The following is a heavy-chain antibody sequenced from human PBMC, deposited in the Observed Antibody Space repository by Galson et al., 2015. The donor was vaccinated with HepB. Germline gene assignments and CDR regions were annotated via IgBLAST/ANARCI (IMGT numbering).Heavy chain of an antibody. V-gene: IGHV1-69*13. CDR1: GGTFSSYA. CDR3: ARGSRPAAIRRYYYYYMDV. CDR2: IIPIFGTA. Sequence: SVKVSCKASGGTFSSYAISWVRQAPGQGLEWMGGIIPIFGTANYAQKFQGRVTITADESTSTAYMELSSLRSEDTAVYYCARGSRPAAIRRYYYYYMDVWGKGTTVTVSS. D-gene: IGHD2-2*01. J-gene: IGHJ6*03.